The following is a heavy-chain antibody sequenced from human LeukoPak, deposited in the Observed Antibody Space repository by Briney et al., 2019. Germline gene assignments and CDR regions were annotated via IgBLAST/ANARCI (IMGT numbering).Heavy chain of an antibody. V-gene: IGHV3-30*02. CDR3: AKDLSVLWFGESH. CDR1: GFTFSSYG. CDR2: IWYDGSNK. D-gene: IGHD3-10*01. J-gene: IGHJ4*02. Sequence: GGSLRLSCAASGFTFSSYGMHWVRQAPGKGLEWVAVIWYDGSNKYYADSVKGRFTISRDNSKNTLYLQMNSLRAEDTAVYYCAKDLSVLWFGESHWGQGTLVTVSS.